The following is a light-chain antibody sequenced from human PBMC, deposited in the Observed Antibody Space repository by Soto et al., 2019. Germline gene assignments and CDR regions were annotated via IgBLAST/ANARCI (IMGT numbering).Light chain of an antibody. CDR1: QSISRY. CDR2: KAS. Sequence: DIQMTQSPSSLSASVGDRVTITCRASQSISRYLNWYQHKPGKAPKLLIYKASTLKSGVPSRFSGSGSGTEFTLTISSLQPDDFATYYCQHYNSYSEAFGQGTKVELK. V-gene: IGKV1-5*03. CDR3: QHYNSYSEA. J-gene: IGKJ1*01.